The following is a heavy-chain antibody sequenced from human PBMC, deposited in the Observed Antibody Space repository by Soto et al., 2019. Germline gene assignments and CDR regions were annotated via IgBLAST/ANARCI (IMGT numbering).Heavy chain of an antibody. D-gene: IGHD3-22*01. Sequence: SETLSLTCTVSGGSISSYYWSWIRQPPGKGLEWIGYIYYSGSTNYNPSLKSRVPISGDTSKNQFSLKLSSVTAADTAVSYCAREGWRYYYDSSGYYYRGIDYWGQGTLVTVSS. V-gene: IGHV4-59*01. CDR1: GGSISSYY. CDR2: IYYSGST. J-gene: IGHJ4*02. CDR3: AREGWRYYYDSSGYYYRGIDY.